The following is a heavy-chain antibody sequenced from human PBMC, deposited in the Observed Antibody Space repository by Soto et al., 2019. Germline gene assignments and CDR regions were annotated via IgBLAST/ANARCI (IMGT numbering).Heavy chain of an antibody. CDR2: INHSGST. D-gene: IGHD3-9*01. CDR1: GGSFSGYY. V-gene: IGHV4-34*01. J-gene: IGHJ1*01. Sequence: SETLSLTCAVYGGSFSGYYWSWIRQPPGKGLEWIGEINHSGSTNYNPSLKSRVTISVDTSKNQFSRKLSSVTAADTAVYYCAREMRADTYYDILTGYYYPPEYFQHWGQGTLVTVSS. CDR3: AREMRADTYYDILTGYYYPPEYFQH.